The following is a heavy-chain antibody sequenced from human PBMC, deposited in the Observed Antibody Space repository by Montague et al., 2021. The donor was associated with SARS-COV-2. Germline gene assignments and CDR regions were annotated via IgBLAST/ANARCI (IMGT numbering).Heavy chain of an antibody. CDR1: GDSISTYY. J-gene: IGHJ3*02. Sequence: SETLSLTCTVSGDSISTYYWSWIRQPPGKGLEWIGYIYYNGYTNYNPSLKSRVTITVATSKNQFSLRLSSVTAAATAVYFCARGGATYYYDTSGYVNAFDTWGQGTMVTVSS. CDR2: IYYNGYT. V-gene: IGHV4-59*01. CDR3: ARGGATYYYDTSGYVNAFDT. D-gene: IGHD3-22*01.